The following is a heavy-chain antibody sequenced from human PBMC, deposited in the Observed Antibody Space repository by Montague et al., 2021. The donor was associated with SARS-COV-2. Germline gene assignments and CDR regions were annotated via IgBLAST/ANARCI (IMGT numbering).Heavy chain of an antibody. CDR2: IYYSGST. V-gene: IGHV4-39*01. CDR1: GGSISSSSYY. J-gene: IGHJ5*02. Sequence: SETLSLTCTVSGGSISSSSYYWGWIRQPPGKGPEWIGSIYYSGSTYYNPSLKSRVTISVDTSKNQFSLKLSSVTAADTAVYYCARHFVVITLNWFDPWGQGTLVTVSS. CDR3: ARHFVVITLNWFDP. D-gene: IGHD3-22*01.